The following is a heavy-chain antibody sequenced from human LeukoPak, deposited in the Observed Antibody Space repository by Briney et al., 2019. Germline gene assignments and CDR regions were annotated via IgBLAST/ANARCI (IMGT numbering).Heavy chain of an antibody. V-gene: IGHV3-23*01. CDR1: GFTFSSYA. J-gene: IGHJ6*02. CDR2: ISGSGGST. D-gene: IGHD2-15*01. Sequence: GGSLRLSCAASGFTFSSYAMSWVRQAPGKGLEWVSAISGSGGSTYYADSVKGRFTISRDNSKNTLYLQMNSLRAEDTAVYYCAKFVGRPYYYGMDVWGHRTTVTVSS. CDR3: AKFVGRPYYYGMDV.